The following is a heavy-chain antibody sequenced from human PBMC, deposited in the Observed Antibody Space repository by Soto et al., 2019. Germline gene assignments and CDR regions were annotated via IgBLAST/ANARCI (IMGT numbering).Heavy chain of an antibody. D-gene: IGHD3-22*01. CDR1: GGTFSGYY. Sequence: PSETLSLTCAVYGGTFSGYYWSWIRQTPEKGLEWIGEINQSGSTNYNPSLKSRITISVDTSKNQFSLQLTSMTAADTAVYYCARARSYDRSGYYYNGFDYWGQGTLVTVSS. V-gene: IGHV4-34*01. J-gene: IGHJ4*02. CDR2: INQSGST. CDR3: ARARSYDRSGYYYNGFDY.